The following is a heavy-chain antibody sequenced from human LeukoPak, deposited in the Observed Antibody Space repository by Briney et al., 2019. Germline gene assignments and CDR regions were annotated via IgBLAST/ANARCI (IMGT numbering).Heavy chain of an antibody. CDR3: ARVVPFKDDAFDI. V-gene: IGHV3-66*01. Sequence: GGSLRLSCAASGFTFSSYGMHWVRQAPGKGLEWVSVIYSGGSTYYADSVKGRFTISRDNSKNTLYLQMNSLRAEDTAVYYCARVVPFKDDAFDIWGQGTMVTVSS. CDR1: GFTFSSYG. CDR2: IYSGGST. J-gene: IGHJ3*02.